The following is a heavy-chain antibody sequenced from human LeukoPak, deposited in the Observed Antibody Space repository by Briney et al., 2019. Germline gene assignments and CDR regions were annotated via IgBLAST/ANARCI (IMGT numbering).Heavy chain of an antibody. J-gene: IGHJ4*02. CDR1: GFTVSSNS. D-gene: IGHD3-10*01. CDR3: AKDDAWLRFGE. V-gene: IGHV3-53*01. Sequence: GGSLRLSCTVSGFTVSSNSMSWVRQAPGKGLEWVSFICSDNTHYSDSVKGRFTISRDNSKNTLYLEVISLTAEDTAVYYCAKDDAWLRFGEWSQGTLVTVSS. CDR2: ICSDNT.